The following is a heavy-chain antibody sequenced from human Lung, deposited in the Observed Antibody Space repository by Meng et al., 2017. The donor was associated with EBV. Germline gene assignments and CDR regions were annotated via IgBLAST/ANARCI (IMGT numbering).Heavy chain of an antibody. D-gene: IGHD6-19*01. V-gene: IGHV3-21*01. CDR1: GLTFSGYN. CDR2: ISPTSSHI. Sequence: VESGGGLVKPGGALRLSCVASGLTFSGYNIDWVRQAPGKGLEWVSSISPTSSHIYYADSVKGRFTISRDNAKNSVFLQMNSLRVEDTAVYYCAIPDSSGWGGGSWGQGTLVTVSS. CDR3: AIPDSSGWGGGS. J-gene: IGHJ5*02.